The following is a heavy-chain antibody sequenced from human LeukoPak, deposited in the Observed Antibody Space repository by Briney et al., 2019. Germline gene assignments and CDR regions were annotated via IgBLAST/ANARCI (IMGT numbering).Heavy chain of an antibody. CDR3: ARVQEQLVSWFDP. CDR2: ISVYNGNT. CDR1: GYTFTSYG. D-gene: IGHD6-13*01. J-gene: IGHJ5*02. Sequence: ASVKVSCKASGYTFTSYGISWVRQAPGQGLEWMGWISVYNGNTNYAQKLQGRVTMTTDTSTSTAYMELRSLTSDDTAVYYCARVQEQLVSWFDPWGQGTLVTVSS. V-gene: IGHV1-18*01.